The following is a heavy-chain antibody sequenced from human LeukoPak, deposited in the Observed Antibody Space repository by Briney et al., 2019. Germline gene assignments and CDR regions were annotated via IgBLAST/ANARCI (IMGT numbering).Heavy chain of an antibody. CDR2: IIPIFGTA. J-gene: IGHJ6*03. CDR1: GGTFISYA. D-gene: IGHD2-2*01. Sequence: ASVKVSCKASGGTFISYAISWVRQAPGQGLEWMGGIIPIFGTANYAQKFQGRVTITTDESTSTAYMELSSLRSEDTAVYYCASVKFPVEVPAARYYYYYMDVWGKGTTVTVSS. CDR3: ASVKFPVEVPAARYYYYYMDV. V-gene: IGHV1-69*05.